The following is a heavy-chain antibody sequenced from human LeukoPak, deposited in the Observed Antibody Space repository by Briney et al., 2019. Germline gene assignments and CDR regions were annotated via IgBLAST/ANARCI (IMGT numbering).Heavy chain of an antibody. V-gene: IGHV3-74*01. D-gene: IGHD5-12*01. CDR1: GFTLSSYW. CDR2: INSDGSST. CDR3: ARARAGGYSGYLY. J-gene: IGHJ4*02. Sequence: GGSLRLPCAASGFTLSSYWMHWVRQAPGKALMWVSRINSDGSSTSYADSVKGRFTISRDNAKNSLYLQMNSLRAEDTAVYYCARARAGGYSGYLYWGQRTLGTVSS.